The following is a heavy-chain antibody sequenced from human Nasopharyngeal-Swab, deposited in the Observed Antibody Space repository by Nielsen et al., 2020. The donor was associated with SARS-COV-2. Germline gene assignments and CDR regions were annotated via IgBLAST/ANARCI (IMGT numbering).Heavy chain of an antibody. Sequence: ASVKVSCKASGYTFTSYDINWVRQATGQGLEWMGWMNPNSGNTGYAQKFQGRLTMTRNTSISTAYMELSSLRSEDTAVYYCARGRRAPGAVAGTREYYFDYWGQGTLVTVSS. CDR3: ARGRRAPGAVAGTREYYFDY. CDR1: GYTFTSYD. D-gene: IGHD6-19*01. V-gene: IGHV1-8*01. J-gene: IGHJ4*02. CDR2: MNPNSGNT.